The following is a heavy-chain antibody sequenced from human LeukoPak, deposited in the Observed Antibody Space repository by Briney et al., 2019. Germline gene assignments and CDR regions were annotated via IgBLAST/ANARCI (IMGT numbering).Heavy chain of an antibody. CDR2: ISSGSIHI. V-gene: IGHV3-21*01. Sequence: PGGSLRLSCAASGFTFSTYSMNWVRQALGKGLEWVSSISSGSIHIYYADSVQGRFTISKDNAKNSLYLQMNSLRAEDTAVYYCARLREIPVFGVVTKSTSYFDYWGQGTLVTVSS. CDR3: ARLREIPVFGVVTKSTSYFDY. J-gene: IGHJ4*02. CDR1: GFTFSTYS. D-gene: IGHD3-3*01.